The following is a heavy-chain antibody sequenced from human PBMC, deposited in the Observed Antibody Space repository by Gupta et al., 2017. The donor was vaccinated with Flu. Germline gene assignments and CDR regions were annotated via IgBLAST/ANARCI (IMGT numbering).Heavy chain of an antibody. D-gene: IGHD3-22*01. J-gene: IGHJ4*02. CDR1: VYSFTRYD. CDR2: MNPNSGIT. V-gene: IGHV1-8*01. Sequence: QVQLVQSGTEVGKPGASLKISCTPSVYSFTRYDITWVRQAPGQGLEWLGWMNPNSGITGFAQKFQGRVTMTRTTSISTAYLEVSSLTSEDTAVYYCARRSEDHYDSSGYAFYFDYWGQGTQVSVSS. CDR3: ARRSEDHYDSSGYAFYFDY.